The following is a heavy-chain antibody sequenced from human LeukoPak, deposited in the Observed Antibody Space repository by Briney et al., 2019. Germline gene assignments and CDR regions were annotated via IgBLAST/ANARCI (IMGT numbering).Heavy chain of an antibody. J-gene: IGHJ3*02. CDR1: GFTFSSYS. CDR3: ARDLHYAFDI. CDR2: ITSSSANT. Sequence: PGGSLRLSCPGSGFTFSSYSMNWVRQAPGKGLEWISYITSSSANTFYADSVKGRFTISRDNVKNSLFLQMNSLRAEDTAVYYCARDLHYAFDIWGQGTMVTVSS. V-gene: IGHV3-48*01.